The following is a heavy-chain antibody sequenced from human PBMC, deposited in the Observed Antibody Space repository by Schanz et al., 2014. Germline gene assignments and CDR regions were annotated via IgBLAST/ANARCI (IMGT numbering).Heavy chain of an antibody. V-gene: IGHV3-72*01. J-gene: IGHJ4*02. CDR3: VRLDVHDY. Sequence: VQLVESGGGVVQPGGSLRLSCAASGFTFDPYAMHWLRQSPGKGLEWVGRITNKPNNYNTEYAASVKGRFTISRDDSRNSLYLQMSSLKTEDTAVYYCVRLDVHDYWGQGTLVTVSA. CDR1: GFTFDPYA. D-gene: IGHD3-16*01. CDR2: ITNKPNNYNT.